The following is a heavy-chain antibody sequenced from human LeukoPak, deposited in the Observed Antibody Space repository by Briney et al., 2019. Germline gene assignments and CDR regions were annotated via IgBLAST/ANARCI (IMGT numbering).Heavy chain of an antibody. CDR1: GYTFTSYY. J-gene: IGHJ3*02. CDR3: ARVRDGYNDAFDI. CDR2: VTPSGGST. D-gene: IGHD5-24*01. Sequence: ASVKVSCKASGYTFTSYYIHWVRLAPGQGLEWMGIVTPSGGSTSDAQKFQGRVTMTRDMSTSTVYMELSSLRSEDTAVYYCARVRDGYNDAFDIWGQGTMVTVSS. V-gene: IGHV1-46*01.